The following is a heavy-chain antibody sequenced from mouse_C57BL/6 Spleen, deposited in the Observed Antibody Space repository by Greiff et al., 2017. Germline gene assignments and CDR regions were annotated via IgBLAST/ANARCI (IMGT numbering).Heavy chain of an antibody. CDR2: IDPSDSYT. J-gene: IGHJ3*01. D-gene: IGHD2-1*01. CDR3: ARSGNYDLAY. CDR1: GYTFTSYW. V-gene: IGHV1-69*01. Sequence: VQLQQSGAELVMPGASVKLSCKASGYTFTSYWMHWVKQRPGQGLEWIGEIDPSDSYTNYNQKFKGKSTLTVDKSSSTAYMQLSSLTSEDSAVYYCARSGNYDLAYWGQGTLVTVSA.